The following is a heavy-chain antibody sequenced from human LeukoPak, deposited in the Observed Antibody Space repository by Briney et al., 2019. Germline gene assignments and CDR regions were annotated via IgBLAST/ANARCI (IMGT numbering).Heavy chain of an antibody. CDR1: GGSISSGSYY. V-gene: IGHV4-61*02. CDR3: ARASYSYDISGWVPFDY. D-gene: IGHD3-22*01. Sequence: SETLSLTCTVSGGSISSGSYYWSCIRQPAGKGLEWIGRIYTSGSTNYSPSLKSRVTISGDTSKNQFSLRLSSVTAADTAVYYCARASYSYDISGWVPFDYWGQGTLVTVSS. J-gene: IGHJ4*02. CDR2: IYTSGST.